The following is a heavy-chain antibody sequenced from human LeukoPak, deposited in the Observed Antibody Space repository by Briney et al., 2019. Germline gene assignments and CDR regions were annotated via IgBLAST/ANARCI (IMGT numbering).Heavy chain of an antibody. CDR2: INPNSGGT. J-gene: IGHJ4*02. V-gene: IGHV1-2*07. CDR1: GYTFTDYY. CDR3: ARGTGAGGRGRLDS. Sequence: ASVKVSCKASGYTFTDYYIHWVRQAPGQGLECMGWINPNSGGTNYAHKFLGRVTMTRDTSISTAYMDLSGLRSDDTAVYFCARGTGAGGRGRLDSWGQGTLVTVSS. D-gene: IGHD6-13*01.